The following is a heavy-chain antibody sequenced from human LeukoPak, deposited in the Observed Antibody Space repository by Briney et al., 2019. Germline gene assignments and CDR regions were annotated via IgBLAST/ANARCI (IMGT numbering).Heavy chain of an antibody. Sequence: ASVKVSCKASGYTVTGYYMHWVRQAPGQGLEWMGWINPNSGGTNYAQKFQGRVTMTRDTSISTAYMELSRLRSDDTAVYYCARAVSRLQQLVLDYWGQGTLVTVAS. CDR2: INPNSGGT. CDR3: ARAVSRLQQLVLDY. D-gene: IGHD6-13*01. V-gene: IGHV1-2*02. CDR1: GYTVTGYY. J-gene: IGHJ4*02.